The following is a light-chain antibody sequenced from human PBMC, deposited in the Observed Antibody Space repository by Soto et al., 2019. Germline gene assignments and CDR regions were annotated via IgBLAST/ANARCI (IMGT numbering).Light chain of an antibody. Sequence: QSVLTQSPSVSAAPGQKVTISCSGSSSNIGNNYVSWYQQLPGTAPKLLIYDNNKRPSGIPDRFSGSKSGTSGTLEITGLQTGDEADYYCQSHDSSLSTYYVFGTGTQLTVL. CDR1: SSNIGNNY. CDR2: DNN. J-gene: IGLJ1*01. V-gene: IGLV1-51*01. CDR3: QSHDSSLSTYYV.